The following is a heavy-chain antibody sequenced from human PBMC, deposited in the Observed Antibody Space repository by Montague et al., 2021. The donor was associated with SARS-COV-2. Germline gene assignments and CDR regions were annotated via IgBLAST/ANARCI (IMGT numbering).Heavy chain of an antibody. CDR2: IYYSGST. V-gene: IGHV4-39*01. D-gene: IGHD3-22*01. CDR3: ATEVADSSGYYYVPYYYYGMDV. J-gene: IGHJ6*02. Sequence: ETLSLTCTVSGGSIRSSSSYWGWIRQPPGKGLEWVGSIYYSGSTYYNPSLKSRVTISVDTSKNQFSLKLSSVTAADTAVYYCATEVADSSGYYYVPYYYYGMDVWGQGTMVTVSS. CDR1: GGSIRSSSSY.